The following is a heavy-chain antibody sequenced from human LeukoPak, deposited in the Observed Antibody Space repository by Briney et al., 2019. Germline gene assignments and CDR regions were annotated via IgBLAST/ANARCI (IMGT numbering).Heavy chain of an antibody. CDR2: ISGSGGST. J-gene: IGHJ5*02. D-gene: IGHD1-26*01. CDR3: ARGRNSGRLSWFDP. CDR1: GFTFSSYA. V-gene: IGHV3-23*01. Sequence: GSLRLSCAASGFTFSSYAMSWVRQAPGKGLEWVSAISGSGGSTYYADSVKGRFTISRDNSKNTLYLQMNSLRAEDTAVYYCARGRNSGRLSWFDPWGQGTLVTVSS.